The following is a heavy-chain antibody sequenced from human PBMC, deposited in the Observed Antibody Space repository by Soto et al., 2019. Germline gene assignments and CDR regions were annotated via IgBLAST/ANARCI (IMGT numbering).Heavy chain of an antibody. Sequence: EVQLVESGGGLVQPGGSLRLSCAASGFTFSSYSMNWVRQAPGKGLEWVSYISSSSSTIYYADSVKGRFTISRDNATNSLYLQMNSLRDEDTAVYYCARGEYSSGWYVGYFQPWGQGTLVTVSS. CDR1: GFTFSSYS. D-gene: IGHD6-19*01. CDR2: ISSSSSTI. J-gene: IGHJ1*01. CDR3: ARGEYSSGWYVGYFQP. V-gene: IGHV3-48*02.